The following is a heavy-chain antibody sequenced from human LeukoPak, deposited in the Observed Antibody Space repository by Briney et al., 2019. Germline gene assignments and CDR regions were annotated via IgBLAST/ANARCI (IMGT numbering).Heavy chain of an antibody. J-gene: IGHJ4*02. CDR3: AREGRGYSGYARY. CDR2: INHSGST. V-gene: IGHV4-34*01. Sequence: SETLSLTCAVYGGSFSGYYWSWIRQPPGKGLEWIGEINHSGSTNYNPSLKGRVTISVDTSKNQFSLKLSSVTAADTAVYYCAREGRGYSGYARYWGQGTLVTVSS. CDR1: GGSFSGYY. D-gene: IGHD5-12*01.